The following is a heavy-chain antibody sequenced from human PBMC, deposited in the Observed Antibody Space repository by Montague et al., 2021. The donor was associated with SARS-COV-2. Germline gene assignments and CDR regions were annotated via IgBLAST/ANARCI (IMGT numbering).Heavy chain of an antibody. J-gene: IGHJ5*02. D-gene: IGHD2-8*02. CDR2: ISGSGGST. CDR1: GFTFSSYA. CDR3: ARHTGGVWGWFDP. Sequence: SLRLSCAASGFTFSSYAMSWVRQAPGKGLEWVSAISGSGGSTYYADSVKGRFTISRDNSKNTLYLQMNSLRAEDTAVYYCARHTGGVWGWFDPWGQGTLVTVSS. V-gene: IGHV3-23*01.